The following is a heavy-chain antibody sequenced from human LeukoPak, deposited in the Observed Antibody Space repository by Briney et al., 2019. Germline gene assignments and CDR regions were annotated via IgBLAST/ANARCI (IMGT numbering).Heavy chain of an antibody. CDR3: ARDPLGVVVAATGAFDI. D-gene: IGHD2-15*01. CDR2: IYYSGST. J-gene: IGHJ3*02. CDR1: GGSISSGGYY. V-gene: IGHV4-31*03. Sequence: SETLSLTCTVSGGSISSGGYYWSWIRQHPGKGLEWIGYIYYSGSTYYNPSLKSRDTISVDTSKNQFSLKLSSVTAADTAVYYCARDPLGVVVAATGAFDIWGQGTMVTVSS.